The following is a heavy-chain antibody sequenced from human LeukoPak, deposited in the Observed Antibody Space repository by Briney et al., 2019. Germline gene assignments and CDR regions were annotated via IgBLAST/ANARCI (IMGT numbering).Heavy chain of an antibody. CDR3: AKSGPIWFGELSDYFDY. J-gene: IGHJ4*02. D-gene: IGHD3-10*01. V-gene: IGHV3-30*02. CDR1: GFTFSSYG. CDR2: IGYDGSNK. Sequence: PGGSLRLYCASSGFTFSSYGMHWVRQAPGMGLECVSFIGYDGSNKYYEDSVKGRFTHSRDNSKNTLYLQMNSLRAEDTAVYYCAKSGPIWFGELSDYFDYWGQGNLVTVSS.